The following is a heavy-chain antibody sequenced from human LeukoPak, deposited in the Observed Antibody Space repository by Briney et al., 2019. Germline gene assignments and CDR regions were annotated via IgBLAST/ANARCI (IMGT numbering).Heavy chain of an antibody. V-gene: IGHV4-38-2*02. Sequence: SETLSLTCAVSGYSISSNYYWGWIRQPPGKGLEWIGSISQSGSTYYSLSLRSRVTISIDTSKNQFSLNLGSVTAADTAVYYCARDVPHYFGSGSYSSDYWGQGTLVTVSS. CDR2: ISQSGST. J-gene: IGHJ4*02. D-gene: IGHD3-10*01. CDR1: GYSISSNYY. CDR3: ARDVPHYFGSGSYSSDY.